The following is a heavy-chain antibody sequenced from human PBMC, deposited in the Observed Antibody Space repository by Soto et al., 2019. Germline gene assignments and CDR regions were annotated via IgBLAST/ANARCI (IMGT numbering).Heavy chain of an antibody. CDR2: ISAYNGNT. D-gene: IGHD3-22*01. CDR1: GYTFTSYG. CDR3: ARDREYYYDSSGYYLSFDY. Sequence: QVQLVQSGAEVKKPGASVKVSCKASGYTFTSYGISWVRQAPGQGLEWMGWISAYNGNTNYAQKLQGRVTMTTDTSTSTAYMELRSLRSDDTAVYYCARDREYYYDSSGYYLSFDYWGQETLVTVSS. J-gene: IGHJ4*02. V-gene: IGHV1-18*01.